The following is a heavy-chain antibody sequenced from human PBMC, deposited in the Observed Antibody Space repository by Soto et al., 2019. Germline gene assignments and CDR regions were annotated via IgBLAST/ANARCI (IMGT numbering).Heavy chain of an antibody. CDR1: GFSFSDYY. Sequence: EVQLVESGGGLVQPGGSLRLSCAASGFSFSDYYINWVRQAPGKGLEWVGRTRNKASSYTTDYAAFVKGRFTISRDDSKNLIYLQMNSVKTEDTAVYYCAREGSSSGPDYEYWGQGTLVTVSS. CDR3: AREGSSSGPDYEY. D-gene: IGHD3-22*01. CDR2: TRNKASSYTT. V-gene: IGHV3-72*01. J-gene: IGHJ4*02.